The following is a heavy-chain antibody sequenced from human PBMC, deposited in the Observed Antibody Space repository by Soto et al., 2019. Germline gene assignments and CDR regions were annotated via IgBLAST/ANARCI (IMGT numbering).Heavy chain of an antibody. CDR2: IWYDGSNK. D-gene: IGHD4-17*01. CDR1: GFTFSSYG. Sequence: PGGSLRLSCAASGFTFSSYGMHWVRQAPGKWLAWVAVIWYDGSNKYYADSVKGRFTISRDNSKNTLYLQMNSLRAEDTAVYDCARGKAPDYCDYYYYGMDVWGQGXTVTVYS. J-gene: IGHJ6*02. CDR3: ARGKAPDYCDYYYYGMDV. V-gene: IGHV3-33*01.